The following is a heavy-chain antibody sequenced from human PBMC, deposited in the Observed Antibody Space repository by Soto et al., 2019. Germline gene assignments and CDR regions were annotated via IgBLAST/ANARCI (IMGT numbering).Heavy chain of an antibody. D-gene: IGHD1-1*01. J-gene: IGHJ5*02. Sequence: QVQLVQSGAEVKKPGSSVKVSCKASGGTFSSYTISWVRQAPGQGLEWMGRIIPILGIANYAQKFQGRVTITADKYTSTGYMELSSLRSDDTAVYYCARHPYNWHDFDPWGQGTLVTVSS. CDR1: GGTFSSYT. V-gene: IGHV1-69*02. CDR2: IIPILGIA. CDR3: ARHPYNWHDFDP.